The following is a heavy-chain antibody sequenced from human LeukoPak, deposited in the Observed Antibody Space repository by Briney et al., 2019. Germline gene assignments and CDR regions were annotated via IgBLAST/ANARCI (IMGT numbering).Heavy chain of an antibody. D-gene: IGHD3-22*01. CDR2: IYYSATT. CDR3: ARDLKLDSSGYYGNDAFDI. J-gene: IGHJ3*02. CDR1: GGSISSSSYY. V-gene: IGHV4-39*02. Sequence: SETLSLTCTVSGGSISSSSYYWGWIRQPPGKGLEWIGSIYYSATTYYNPFLKSRVSISVDTSKNQFSLKLSSVSAADTAVYYCARDLKLDSSGYYGNDAFDIWGQGTMVTVSS.